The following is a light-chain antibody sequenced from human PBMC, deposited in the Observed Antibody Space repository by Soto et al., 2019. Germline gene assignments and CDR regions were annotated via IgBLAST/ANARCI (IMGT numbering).Light chain of an antibody. V-gene: IGLV2-14*01. Sequence: QSVLTQPASVSGSPGQSITLSCTGTSSDVGGYNFVSWYQQHPGKAPKLMIYDVTNRPSGVSIRFSGSKSGNTASLTISGLQAEDEADYYCSSYTTSSTYVFGTGTKVTVL. CDR1: SSDVGGYNF. CDR2: DVT. J-gene: IGLJ1*01. CDR3: SSYTTSSTYV.